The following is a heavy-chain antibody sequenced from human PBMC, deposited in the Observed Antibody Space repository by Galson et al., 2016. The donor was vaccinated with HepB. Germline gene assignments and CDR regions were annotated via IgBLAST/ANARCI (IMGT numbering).Heavy chain of an antibody. CDR1: GFTVSDSY. Sequence: SLRLSCAASGFTVSDSYMSWVRQAPGKGLEWVSVIYKDGTTYYADSMEGRFTISRDNSKNTLYLQMTSLRAEDTAVYYYVREAYYYDASGDYYRYYYYGMDVWGQGTTVTVSS. CDR2: IYKDGTT. J-gene: IGHJ6*02. V-gene: IGHV3-53*01. D-gene: IGHD3-22*01. CDR3: VREAYYYDASGDYYRYYYYGMDV.